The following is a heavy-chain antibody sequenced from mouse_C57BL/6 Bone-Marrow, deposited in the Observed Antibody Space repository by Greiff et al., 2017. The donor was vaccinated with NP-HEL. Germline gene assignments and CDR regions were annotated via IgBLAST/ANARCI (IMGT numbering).Heavy chain of an antibody. CDR2: ISDGGSFT. CDR3: ARDSYDSPWFAY. Sequence: DVMLVESGGGLVKPGGSLKLSCAASGFTFSSYAMSWVRQTPETRLEWVATISDGGSFTSYPDNVKVRFTISRDNAKNNLYLQTSHLKSEDTAMYYCARDSYDSPWFAYWGQGTLVTVSA. J-gene: IGHJ3*01. CDR1: GFTFSSYA. D-gene: IGHD2-4*01. V-gene: IGHV5-4*01.